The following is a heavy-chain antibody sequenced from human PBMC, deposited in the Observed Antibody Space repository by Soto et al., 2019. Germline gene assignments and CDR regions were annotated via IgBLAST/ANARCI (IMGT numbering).Heavy chain of an antibody. D-gene: IGHD5-12*01. V-gene: IGHV4-39*01. Sequence: QLQLQESGPGLVKPSETLSLTCNVSGGSVSSSSYYWGWIRQAPGKGLEWIVSTYYSAGTYYNPSLNSRVSTSMDVSKNQCSLTGTSVTAADTAIYYCARRACRGYRRSWSFEDWGQGTPVTVSS. CDR3: ARRACRGYRRSWSFED. CDR2: TYYSAGT. J-gene: IGHJ4*02. CDR1: GGSVSSSSYY.